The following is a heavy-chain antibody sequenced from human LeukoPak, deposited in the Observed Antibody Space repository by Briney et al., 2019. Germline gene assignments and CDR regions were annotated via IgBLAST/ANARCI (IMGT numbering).Heavy chain of an antibody. J-gene: IGHJ5*02. CDR3: ARREVVRGVTNWFDP. CDR1: GGSISSYY. D-gene: IGHD3-10*01. CDR2: IYYSGGT. Sequence: SETLSLTCTVSGGSISSYYWSWIRQPPGKGLEWIGYIYYSGGTNYNPSLKSRVTISVDTSKNQFSLKLSSVTAADTAVYYCARREVVRGVTNWFDPWGQGTLVTVSS. V-gene: IGHV4-59*08.